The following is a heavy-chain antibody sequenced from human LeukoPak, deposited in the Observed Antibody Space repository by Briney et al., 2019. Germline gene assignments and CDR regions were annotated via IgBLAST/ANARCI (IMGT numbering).Heavy chain of an antibody. J-gene: IGHJ4*02. CDR3: ARSYPSDRDFDY. CDR1: GASIATAGYY. CDR2: INHSGST. D-gene: IGHD2-2*01. V-gene: IGHV4-34*01. Sequence: SQTLSLTCTVSGASIATAGYYWSWIRQPPGKGLEWIGEINHSGSTNYNPSLKSRVTISVDTSKNQFSLKLSSVTAADTAVYYCARSYPSDRDFDYWGQGTLVTVSS.